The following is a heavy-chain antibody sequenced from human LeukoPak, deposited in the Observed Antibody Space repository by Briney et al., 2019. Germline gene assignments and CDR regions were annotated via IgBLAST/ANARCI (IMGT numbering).Heavy chain of an antibody. D-gene: IGHD5-12*01. J-gene: IGHJ4*02. CDR2: IKSDERTT. CDR1: GFTFSAYW. V-gene: IGHV3-74*01. CDR3: ATGAKSGYEY. Sequence: PGGSLRLSCAASGFTFSAYWMHWVRQVPGKGPVWVSFIKSDERTTNYADSVKGRFTISRDNARNTVDLQRNNLRADDTAVYYCATGAKSGYEYWGQGTLVTVSS.